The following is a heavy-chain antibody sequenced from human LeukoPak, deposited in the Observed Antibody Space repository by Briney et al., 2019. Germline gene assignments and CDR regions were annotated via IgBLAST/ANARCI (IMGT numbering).Heavy chain of an antibody. J-gene: IGHJ4*02. D-gene: IGHD3-10*01. V-gene: IGHV3-23*01. Sequence: PGGSLRLSCAASGFTFSSYAMSWVRQAPGKGLEWVSAISGSGAMTTYADSVKGRFTVSRDNSKNTVDLQMDSLRAEDTAVYYCAKYYGAGTEFDYWGQGTLVTVSS. CDR2: ISGSGAMT. CDR1: GFTFSSYA. CDR3: AKYYGAGTEFDY.